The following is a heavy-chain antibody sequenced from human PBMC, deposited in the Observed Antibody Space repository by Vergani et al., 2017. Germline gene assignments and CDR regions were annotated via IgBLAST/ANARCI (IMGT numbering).Heavy chain of an antibody. D-gene: IGHD6-19*01. Sequence: EVQLVQSGAEVKKPGESLKISCKGSGYSFTSYWIGWVRQMPGKGLEWMGIIYPGDSDTRYSPSFQGQVTISADKSISTAYMELSSLRSEDTAVYYCASEPLSSGRYEGVYWGQGTLVTVSS. CDR1: GYSFTSYW. CDR2: IYPGDSDT. V-gene: IGHV5-51*01. J-gene: IGHJ4*02. CDR3: ASEPLSSGRYEGVY.